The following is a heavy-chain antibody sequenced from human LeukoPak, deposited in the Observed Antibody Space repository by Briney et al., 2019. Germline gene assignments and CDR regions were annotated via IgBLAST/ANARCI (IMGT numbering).Heavy chain of an antibody. CDR1: GGSITSSGKY. V-gene: IGHV4-39*07. Sequence: KTSETLSLTCTVSGGSITSSGKYGAWIRQPPGKGLEWMGSMFYSGTTYYNPSLKSRVTISVDTSKNQFSLKLSSVTAADTAVYYCARVYWWYGSGSYPYYYYYMDVWGKGTTVTISS. D-gene: IGHD3-10*01. J-gene: IGHJ6*03. CDR2: MFYSGTT. CDR3: ARVYWWYGSGSYPYYYYYMDV.